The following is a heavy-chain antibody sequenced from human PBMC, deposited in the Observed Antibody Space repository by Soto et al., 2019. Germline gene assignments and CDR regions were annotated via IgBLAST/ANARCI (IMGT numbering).Heavy chain of an antibody. CDR3: AKDPAADSRKSYYFDY. CDR2: ISGSGGST. CDR1: GFTFSSYA. Sequence: EVQLLESGGGLVQPGGSLRLSCAASGFTFSSYAMSWVRQAPGKGLEWVSAISGSGGSTYYADSVKGRFTISRDNSKNPLYLQRNSLRAEDTAVYYCAKDPAADSRKSYYFDYWGQGTLVTVSS. V-gene: IGHV3-23*01. J-gene: IGHJ4*02. D-gene: IGHD6-13*01.